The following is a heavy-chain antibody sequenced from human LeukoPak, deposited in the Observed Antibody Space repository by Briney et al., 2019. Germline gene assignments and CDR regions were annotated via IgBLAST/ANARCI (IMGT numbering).Heavy chain of an antibody. CDR2: IWYDGSNK. CDR1: GFTFSSYG. Sequence: PGGSLRLSCAASGFTFSSYGMHWVRQAPGKGLEWVAVIWYDGSNKYYADSVKGRFTISRDNSKNTLYLQMNSLRAEDTAVYYCAREYSGRAFDYWGQGTLVTVSS. J-gene: IGHJ4*02. D-gene: IGHD3-10*01. V-gene: IGHV3-33*08. CDR3: AREYSGRAFDY.